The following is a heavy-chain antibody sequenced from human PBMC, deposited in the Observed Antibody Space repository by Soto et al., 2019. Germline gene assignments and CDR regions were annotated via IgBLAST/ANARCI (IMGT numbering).Heavy chain of an antibody. Sequence: SETLSLTCAVSGGSISSSNWWSWVRQPPGKGLEWIGEINHSGSTNYNPSLKSRVTISVDTSKNQFSLKLSSVTAADTAVYYCARGVDSSGYYPYVWGQGTTVTVSS. CDR3: ARGVDSSGYYPYV. J-gene: IGHJ6*02. CDR1: GGSISSSNW. CDR2: INHSGST. D-gene: IGHD3-22*01. V-gene: IGHV4-4*02.